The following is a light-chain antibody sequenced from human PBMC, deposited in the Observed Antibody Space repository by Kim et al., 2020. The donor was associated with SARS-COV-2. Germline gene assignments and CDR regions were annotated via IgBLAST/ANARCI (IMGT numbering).Light chain of an antibody. CDR3: SSYAGSNNLV. CDR2: EVS. V-gene: IGLV2-8*01. CDR1: STDVVSYNY. J-gene: IGLJ3*02. Sequence: GQSVTISCTGTSTDVVSYNYVSWDQQHPGKAPKLMIYEVSKRPSGVPDRFSGSKSGNTTSLTVSGLQAEDEADYFGSSYAGSNNLVFGGGTQLTVL.